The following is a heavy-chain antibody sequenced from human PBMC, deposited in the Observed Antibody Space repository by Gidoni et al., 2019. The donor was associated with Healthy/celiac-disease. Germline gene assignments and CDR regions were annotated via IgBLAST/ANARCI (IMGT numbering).Heavy chain of an antibody. CDR3: TRGDGWSDY. Sequence: EVQLVESGGGLVKPGRSLRLSCTASGFTFGDYAMCWFRQGPGKGLGWVGFIRSKAYGETTEYAASVKGRFTISRNDSKSIAYLQMNSLKTEDTAVYYCTRGDGWSDYWGQGTLVTVSS. J-gene: IGHJ4*02. V-gene: IGHV3-49*05. D-gene: IGHD2-15*01. CDR1: GFTFGDYA. CDR2: IRSKAYGETT.